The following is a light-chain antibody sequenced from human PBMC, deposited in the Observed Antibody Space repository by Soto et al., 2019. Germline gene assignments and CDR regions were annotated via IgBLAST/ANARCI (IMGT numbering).Light chain of an antibody. J-gene: IGLJ2*01. CDR2: GNN. V-gene: IGLV1-44*01. CDR1: GSSIGTNT. Sequence: QAVVTQPPSASGTPGQRVTISCSGSGSSIGTNTVNWYRQLPGTAPKLLIYGNNQRPSGVPDRFSGSKSGTSASLAISGLQSEDEAEYYCAAWDGSLNNVLFGGVTQLTVL. CDR3: AAWDGSLNNVL.